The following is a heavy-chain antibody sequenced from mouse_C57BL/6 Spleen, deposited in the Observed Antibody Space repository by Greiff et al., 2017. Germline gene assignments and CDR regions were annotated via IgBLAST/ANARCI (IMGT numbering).Heavy chain of an antibody. J-gene: IGHJ4*01. CDR2: IYPSSGNT. Sequence: QVQLQQPGAELARPGASVKLSCKASGYTFTSYGISWVKQRTGQGLEWIGEIYPSSGNTYYNEKFKGKATLTADKSSSTAYMALRSLTSEDSAVYFCARAFDDTMYYWGQGTSVTVSS. CDR3: ARAFDDTMYY. V-gene: IGHV1-81*01. CDR1: GYTFTSYG.